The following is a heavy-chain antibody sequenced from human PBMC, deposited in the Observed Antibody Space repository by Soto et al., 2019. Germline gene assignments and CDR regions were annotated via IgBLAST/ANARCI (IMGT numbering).Heavy chain of an antibody. CDR3: ARALGYCSSTSCYGYYYYGMDF. J-gene: IGHJ6*02. Sequence: GGSLRLSCAASGFTFSDHYMDWVRQAPGKGLEWVGRTRNKANSYTTEYAASVKGRFTISRDDSKNSLYLQMNSLKTEDTAVYYCARALGYCSSTSCYGYYYYGMDFWGQGTTVTVSS. CDR1: GFTFSDHY. D-gene: IGHD2-2*01. CDR2: TRNKANSYTT. V-gene: IGHV3-72*01.